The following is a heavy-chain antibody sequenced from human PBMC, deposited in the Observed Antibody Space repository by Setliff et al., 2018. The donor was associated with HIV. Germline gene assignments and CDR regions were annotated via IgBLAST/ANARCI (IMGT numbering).Heavy chain of an antibody. CDR2: IYTSGST. V-gene: IGHV4-59*10. Sequence: SETLSLTCAVYGGSFSSYYWSWIRQPAGKGLEWIGRIYTSGSTNYNPSLKSRVTMSVDTSKNQFSLKLSSVTAADTAVYYCARVKAGPYYYYYMDVWGKGTTVTVSS. J-gene: IGHJ6*03. D-gene: IGHD6-13*01. CDR1: GGSFSSYY. CDR3: ARVKAGPYYYYYMDV.